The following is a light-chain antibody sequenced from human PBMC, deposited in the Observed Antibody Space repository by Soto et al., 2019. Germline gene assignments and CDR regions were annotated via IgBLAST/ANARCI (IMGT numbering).Light chain of an antibody. V-gene: IGKV3-11*01. CDR1: ESISNS. CDR2: DAS. Sequence: EIVMTQSPVTLSVSPGERVTLSCKASESISNSLARYQQKPGQAPRLLIYDASNRATGIPARFSGSGSGTDFTLTISSLEPEDFAVYYCQQRSNWPRFTFGPGTKVDIK. CDR3: QQRSNWPRFT. J-gene: IGKJ3*01.